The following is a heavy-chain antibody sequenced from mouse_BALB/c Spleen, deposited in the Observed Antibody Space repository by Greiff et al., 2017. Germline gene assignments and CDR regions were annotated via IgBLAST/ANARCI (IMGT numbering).Heavy chain of an antibody. CDR1: GYSITSGYY. CDR3: ARGRWLRPVDY. D-gene: IGHD2-2*01. J-gene: IGHJ2*01. Sequence: EVQLQESGPGLVKPSQSLSLTCSVTGYSITSGYYWNWIRQFPGNKLEWMGYISYDGSNNYNPSLKNRISITRDTSKNQFFLKLNSVTTEDTATYYCARGRWLRPVDYWGQGTTLTVSS. V-gene: IGHV3-6*02. CDR2: ISYDGSN.